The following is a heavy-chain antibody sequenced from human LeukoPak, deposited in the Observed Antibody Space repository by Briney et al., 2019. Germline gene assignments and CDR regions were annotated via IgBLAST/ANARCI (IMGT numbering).Heavy chain of an antibody. J-gene: IGHJ4*02. CDR1: GFTFSSSA. D-gene: IGHD2-15*01. CDR3: AKQLGYCSDGSCYFPY. Sequence: GGSLRLSCAASGFTFSSSAMSWVRQAPGKGLEWVSAISNNGGYTYYADSVQDRFTISRDNSKSTLCLQMNSLRAEDTAVYYCAKQLGYCSDGSCYFPYWGQGTLVTVSS. V-gene: IGHV3-23*01. CDR2: ISNNGGYT.